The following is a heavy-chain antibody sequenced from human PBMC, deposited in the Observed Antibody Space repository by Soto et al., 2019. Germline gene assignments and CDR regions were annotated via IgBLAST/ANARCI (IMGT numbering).Heavy chain of an antibody. CDR1: GYTFTSYA. Sequence: GASVKVSCKASGYTFTSYAISWVRQAPGQGLEWMGGIIPIFGTANYAQKFQGRVTITADESTSTAYMELSSLRSEDTAVYYCARDRISSGWYKGNYYYYGMDVWGQGTTVTVSS. CDR3: ARDRISSGWYKGNYYYYGMDV. CDR2: IIPIFGTA. J-gene: IGHJ6*02. V-gene: IGHV1-69*13. D-gene: IGHD6-19*01.